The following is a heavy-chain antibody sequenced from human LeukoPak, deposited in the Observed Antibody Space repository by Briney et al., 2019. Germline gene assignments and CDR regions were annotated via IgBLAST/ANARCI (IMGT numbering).Heavy chain of an antibody. V-gene: IGHV4-59*01. Sequence: SETLSLTCTVSGGSISSCYWSWIRQPPGKGLEWIGYICYSGSTNYNPSLKSRVTISVDTSKNQFSLKLSSVTAADTAVYYCARVMKVRGVINFDYWGQGTLVTVSS. J-gene: IGHJ4*02. CDR3: ARVMKVRGVINFDY. CDR2: ICYSGST. D-gene: IGHD3-10*01. CDR1: GGSISSCY.